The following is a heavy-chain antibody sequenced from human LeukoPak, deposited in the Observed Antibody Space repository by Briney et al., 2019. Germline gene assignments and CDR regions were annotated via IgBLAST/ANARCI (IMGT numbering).Heavy chain of an antibody. CDR2: ISGSGGST. CDR1: GFTFSSYW. CDR3: AKYGGRATVTPFDY. Sequence: PGGSLRLSCAASGFTFSSYWMSWVRQAPGKGLEWVSAISGSGGSTYYADSVKGRFTISRDNSKNTLYLQMNSLRAEDTAVYYCAKYGGRATVTPFDYWGQGTLVTVSS. J-gene: IGHJ4*02. V-gene: IGHV3-23*01. D-gene: IGHD4-11*01.